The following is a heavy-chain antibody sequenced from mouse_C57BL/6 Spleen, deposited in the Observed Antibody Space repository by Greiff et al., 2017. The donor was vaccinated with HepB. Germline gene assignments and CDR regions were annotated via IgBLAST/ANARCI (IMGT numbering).Heavy chain of an antibody. D-gene: IGHD3-2*02. CDR2: IDPEDGET. V-gene: IGHV14-2*01. CDR1: GFNIKDYY. CDR3: ARSDSSGAWFAY. J-gene: IGHJ3*01. Sequence: EVQGVESGAELVKPGASVKLSCTASGFNIKDYYMHWVKQRTEQGLEWIGRIDPEDGETKYAPKFQGKATITADTSSNTAYLQLSSLTSEDTAVYYCARSDSSGAWFAYWGQGTLVTVSA.